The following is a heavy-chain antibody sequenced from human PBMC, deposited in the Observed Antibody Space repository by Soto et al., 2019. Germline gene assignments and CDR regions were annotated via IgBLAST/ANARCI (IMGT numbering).Heavy chain of an antibody. V-gene: IGHV3-15*01. CDR1: GFTFSNAW. CDR3: TTANHYSSSWYDFDY. J-gene: IGHJ4*02. CDR2: IKSKTDGGTT. Sequence: EVQLVESGGGLVKPGGSLRLSCAASGFTFSNAWMSWVRQAPGKGLEWVGRIKSKTDGGTTDYAAPVKGRFTISRDDSKNTLYLQMNSLKTEDTAVYYCTTANHYSSSWYDFDYWGQGTLVTVSS. D-gene: IGHD6-13*01.